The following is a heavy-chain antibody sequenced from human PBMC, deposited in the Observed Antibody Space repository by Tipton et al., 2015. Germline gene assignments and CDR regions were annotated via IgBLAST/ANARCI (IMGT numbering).Heavy chain of an antibody. CDR3: ARVPDSGFDAFDI. CDR2: VSHSDTS. Sequence: GLVKPSETLSLICSVSGSSVSSGNYYWSWIRQPPGKGLEWIGYVSHSDTSHYNPSLKSRVTISVDTSKNQFSLTLNSLTAADTAVYYCARVPDSGFDAFDIWGQGTMVTVSS. V-gene: IGHV4-61*01. J-gene: IGHJ3*02. D-gene: IGHD5-12*01. CDR1: GSSVSSGNYY.